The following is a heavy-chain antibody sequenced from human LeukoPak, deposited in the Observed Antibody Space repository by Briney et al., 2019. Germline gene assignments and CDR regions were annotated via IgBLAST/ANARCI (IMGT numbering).Heavy chain of an antibody. D-gene: IGHD3-22*01. Sequence: PGGGLRVSSAAPGFSFSSSGMRWVCQAPRKGRWWVSFIQYDGSDENYADSVKGRFTISRDNSKKILYLQMNSLRAEDMDMYYCAKVESNGYLLDYWGQGTLVTVSS. J-gene: IGHJ4*02. CDR2: IQYDGSDE. CDR3: AKVESNGYLLDY. CDR1: GFSFSSSG. V-gene: IGHV3-30*02.